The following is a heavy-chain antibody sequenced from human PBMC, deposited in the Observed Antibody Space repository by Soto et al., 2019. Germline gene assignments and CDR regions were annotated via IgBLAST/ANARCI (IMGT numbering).Heavy chain of an antibody. Sequence: SETLSLTCAVYGGSFSAYYWNWIRQPPEKGQEWIGEIIHSGSTNYNPSLKRRGTISVDTSKNQFSLKLSAVTAAEKAVYYCVRSGRQQLVRRNWFDFWGQGTLVTVSS. V-gene: IGHV4-34*12. D-gene: IGHD6-13*01. J-gene: IGHJ5*01. CDR3: VRSGRQQLVRRNWFDF. CDR2: IIHSGST. CDR1: GGSFSAYY.